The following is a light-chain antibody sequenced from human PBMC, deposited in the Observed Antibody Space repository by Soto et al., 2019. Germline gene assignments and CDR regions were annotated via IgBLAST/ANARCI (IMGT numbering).Light chain of an antibody. CDR1: SSDIGAYNL. CDR2: EFT. CDR3: CSYGGSGTWV. Sequence: QSVLTQPASLTQSPGQSITISCTGTSSDIGAYNLVSWYKQHAGKAPKLMISEFTNQPSAVPTRFPGYQRRDTAPLTIAGLQAEDESDYFCCSYGGSGTWVFGGGTKVTV. J-gene: IGLJ3*02. V-gene: IGLV2-23*02.